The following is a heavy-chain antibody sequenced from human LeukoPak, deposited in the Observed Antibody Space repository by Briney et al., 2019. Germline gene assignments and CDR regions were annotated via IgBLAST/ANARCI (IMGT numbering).Heavy chain of an antibody. J-gene: IGHJ4*02. Sequence: PGGSLRLSCAASGFTFEEYAMHWVRQAPGKGLEWVSLISGDGGSTYYAESVKGRFTISRDNSKNPLYLQMNSLRTEDTALYYCAKDIGLYEYSYGGDYWGQGTLVTVSS. CDR3: AKDIGLYEYSYGGDY. V-gene: IGHV3-43*02. D-gene: IGHD5-18*01. CDR2: ISGDGGST. CDR1: GFTFEEYA.